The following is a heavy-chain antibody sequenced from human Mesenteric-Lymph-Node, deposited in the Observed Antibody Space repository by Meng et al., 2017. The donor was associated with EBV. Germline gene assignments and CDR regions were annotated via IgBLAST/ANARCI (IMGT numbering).Heavy chain of an antibody. D-gene: IGHD2-2*01. J-gene: IGHJ4*02. CDR3: ARFSSTSEVDY. CDR1: GFTFSSYK. CDR2: ISSTSYYI. Sequence: EVQLVESGGXLVKPGGLRRLSCAASGFTFSSYKMHWVRQAPGKGLEWVSSISSTSYYIYYADSVQGRFTISRDNAENSLYLQMNSLRAEDTAVYYCARFSSTSEVDYWGQGTLVTVSS. V-gene: IGHV3-21*02.